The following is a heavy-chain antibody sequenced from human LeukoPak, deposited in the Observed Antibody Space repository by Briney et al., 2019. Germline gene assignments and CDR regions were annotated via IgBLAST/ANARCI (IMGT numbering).Heavy chain of an antibody. CDR3: ATWKDTAMVLGS. CDR2: IYYSGST. D-gene: IGHD5-18*01. CDR1: GGSISSGDYY. V-gene: IGHV4-61*08. J-gene: IGHJ5*02. Sequence: TLSLTCTVSGGSISSGDYYWSWIRQPPGKGLEWIGYIYYSGSTNYNPSLKSRVTISVDTSKNQFSLKLSSVTAADTAVYYCATWKDTAMVLGSWGQGTLVTVSS.